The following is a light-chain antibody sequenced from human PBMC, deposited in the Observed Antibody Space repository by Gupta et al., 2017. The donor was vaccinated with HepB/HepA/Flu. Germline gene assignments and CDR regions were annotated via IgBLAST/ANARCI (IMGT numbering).Light chain of an antibody. V-gene: IGLV3-21*03. CDR2: DDD. CDR3: QVWDSSSNHNV. Sequence: SYVLTQSPSVSVAPGKTASITCGGNNIGNKSVYWYQQRPGQAPVLVVYDDDDRPSGIPERFSGSNSGNTATLTISRVEAGDEADYYCQVWDSSSNHNVFGTGTKVTVL. J-gene: IGLJ1*01. CDR1: NIGNKS.